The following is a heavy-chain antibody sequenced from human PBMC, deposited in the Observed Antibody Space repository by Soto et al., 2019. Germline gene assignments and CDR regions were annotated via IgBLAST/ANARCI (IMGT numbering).Heavy chain of an antibody. Sequence: QVQLVESGGGVVQPGRSLRLSCAASGFTFRSYGMHWVRQAPGNGLEWVAVISYDGRNKYYADSVRGRFTISRDNSKNTLYLQMNSLRAEYTAVYYCAKIGQINDCGGDCYVIDYWGQGTLVNVSS. CDR1: GFTFRSYG. J-gene: IGHJ4*02. CDR3: AKIGQINDCGGDCYVIDY. V-gene: IGHV3-30*18. D-gene: IGHD2-21*02. CDR2: ISYDGRNK.